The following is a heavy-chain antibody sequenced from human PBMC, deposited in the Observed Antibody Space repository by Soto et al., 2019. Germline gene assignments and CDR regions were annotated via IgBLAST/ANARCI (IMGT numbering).Heavy chain of an antibody. CDR1: VFTFANYL. J-gene: IGHJ4*02. D-gene: IGHD6-13*01. V-gene: IGHV3-23*01. CDR3: ARPSIAGPGTY. Sequence: GGSMRLSCAASVFTFANYLMNLVRQTPGWGLEWVSTIGGSGDTTYYADSVKGRFTISRDNSKNTLYLQMTSLRPEDTAVYYCARPSIAGPGTYWGQGTMVTVSS. CDR2: IGGSGDTT.